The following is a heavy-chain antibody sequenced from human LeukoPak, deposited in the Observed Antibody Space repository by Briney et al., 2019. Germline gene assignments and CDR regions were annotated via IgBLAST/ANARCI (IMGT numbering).Heavy chain of an antibody. Sequence: GGSLRLSCAASGFTLSSYGMHWVRQAPGKGLEWVAVIWYDGSNKYYADSVKGRFTISRDNSKNTLYLQMNSLRAEDTAVYYCAKTSSSGYYYWLDYWGQGTLVTVSS. D-gene: IGHD3-22*01. CDR3: AKTSSSGYYYWLDY. J-gene: IGHJ4*02. CDR2: IWYDGSNK. CDR1: GFTLSSYG. V-gene: IGHV3-33*06.